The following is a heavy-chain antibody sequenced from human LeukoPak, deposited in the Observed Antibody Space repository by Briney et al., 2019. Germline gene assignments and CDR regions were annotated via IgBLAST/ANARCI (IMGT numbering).Heavy chain of an antibody. J-gene: IGHJ4*02. V-gene: IGHV4-39*01. CDR2: IYYSGST. Sequence: SETLSLTCTVSGGSISSSTYYWGWIRQPPGKGLEWIGNIYYSGSTYYNPSLKSRVTISVDASKSQFSLKLNSVTAADTAVYYCARWGSIASGGGASDYWGQGSLVTVSS. CDR3: ARWGSIASGGGASDY. D-gene: IGHD6-13*01. CDR1: GGSISSSTYY.